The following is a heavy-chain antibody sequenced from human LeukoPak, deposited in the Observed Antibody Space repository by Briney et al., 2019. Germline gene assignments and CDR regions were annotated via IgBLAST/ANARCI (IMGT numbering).Heavy chain of an antibody. J-gene: IGHJ4*02. V-gene: IGHV1-46*01. CDR3: ARARTKTSSGWYY. CDR2: INPSGGST. Sequence: ASVKVSCKASGYTFTNYYMHWVRQAPGQRLEWLGIINPSGGSTSYAQKFQGRVTMTGDTSTSTVYMELSSLRSEDMAVYFCARARTKTSSGWYYWGQGTLVTVSS. D-gene: IGHD6-19*01. CDR1: GYTFTNYY.